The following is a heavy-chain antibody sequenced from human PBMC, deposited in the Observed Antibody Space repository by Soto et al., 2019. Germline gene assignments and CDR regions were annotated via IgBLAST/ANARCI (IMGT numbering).Heavy chain of an antibody. CDR3: VSWVSAHFDY. J-gene: IGHJ4*01. CDR1: GLSFDSPYIHA. D-gene: IGHD2-8*01. CDR2: ISSNGANT. Sequence: CGCMRISCAACGLSFDSPYIHAMSWDRQSPGKGPEWVSTISSNGANTHYAESVKGRFTISKDPSRNTVHLHMNSLRAEDTATYVRVSWVSAHFDYWGHGTPVTVSS. V-gene: IGHV3-23*01.